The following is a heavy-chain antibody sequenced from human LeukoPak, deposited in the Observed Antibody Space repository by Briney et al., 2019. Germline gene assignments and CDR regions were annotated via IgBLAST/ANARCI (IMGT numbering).Heavy chain of an antibody. V-gene: IGHV4-61*02. D-gene: IGHD2-15*01. J-gene: IGHJ5*02. CDR2: IHTSGST. CDR1: GGSISSDNNY. CDR3: ARDRSDGGYNWFDP. Sequence: SQTLSLTCTVSGGSISSDNNYWSWIRQPAGKGLEWIGRIHTSGSTNHNPSLNSRVTISIDTSKNQFSLKFSSVTATDTAVYYCARDRSDGGYNWFDPWGQGTLVTVSS.